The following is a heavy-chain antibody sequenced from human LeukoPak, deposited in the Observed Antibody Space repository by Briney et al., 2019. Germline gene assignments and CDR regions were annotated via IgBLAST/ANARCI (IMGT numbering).Heavy chain of an antibody. V-gene: IGHV5-51*01. CDR1: GYSFTNYW. D-gene: IGHD5/OR15-5a*01. CDR2: MHPGESEI. J-gene: IGHJ5*02. CDR3: AKTIASLGSGARYFDP. Sequence: GESLRISCKASGYSFTNYWIAWVRQKPGKGLEWMGIMHPGESEINYSPCFEGQVTISADTSISTAYLEWYSMKASDSPIYYCAKTIASLGSGARYFDPWGQGTMITVSS.